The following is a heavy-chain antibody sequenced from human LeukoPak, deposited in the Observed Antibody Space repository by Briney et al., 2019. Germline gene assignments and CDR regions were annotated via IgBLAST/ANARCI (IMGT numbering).Heavy chain of an antibody. CDR3: ARPEQELLMLVNAFDI. CDR1: GFTFSSYA. J-gene: IGHJ3*02. D-gene: IGHD1-26*01. Sequence: GGSLRLSCAASGFTFSSYAMHWVRQAPGKGLEWVAVISYDGSNKYYADSVKGRFTIPRDNSKNTLYLQMNSLRAEDTAVYYCARPEQELLMLVNAFDIWGQGTMVTVSS. CDR2: ISYDGSNK. V-gene: IGHV3-30*04.